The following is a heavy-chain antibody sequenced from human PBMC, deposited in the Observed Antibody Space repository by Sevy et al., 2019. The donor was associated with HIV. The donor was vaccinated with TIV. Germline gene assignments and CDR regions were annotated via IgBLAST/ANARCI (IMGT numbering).Heavy chain of an antibody. D-gene: IGHD3-16*02. CDR3: VRTVSGTFRYDDY. CDR2: INRGSGAI. Sequence: GGSLRLSCAASGFMFNSYNMNWVRQAPGTGLEWLSYINRGSGAISDADSVKGRFTISRDNAKNSLYLQMNSLRAEDTAVYYCVRTVSGTFRYDDYWGQGTLVTVSS. CDR1: GFMFNSYN. J-gene: IGHJ4*02. V-gene: IGHV3-48*01.